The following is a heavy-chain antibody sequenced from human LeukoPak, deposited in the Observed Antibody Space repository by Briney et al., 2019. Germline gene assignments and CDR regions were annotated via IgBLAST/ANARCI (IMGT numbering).Heavy chain of an antibody. CDR1: GGTFSSYA. D-gene: IGHD3-3*01. V-gene: IGHV1-69*05. CDR3: ARVNDFWSGTEVRPYYFDY. Sequence: SVKVSYKASGGTFSSYAISWVRQAPGQGLEWMGGIIPIFGTANYAQKFQGRVTITTDESTSTAYMELSSLRSEDTAVYYCARVNDFWSGTEVRPYYFDYWGQGTLVTVSS. J-gene: IGHJ4*02. CDR2: IIPIFGTA.